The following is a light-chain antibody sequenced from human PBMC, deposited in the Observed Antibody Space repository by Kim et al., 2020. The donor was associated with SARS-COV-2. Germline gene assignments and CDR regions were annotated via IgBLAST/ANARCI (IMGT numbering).Light chain of an antibody. CDR3: QQRYSWPPLT. Sequence: SPGERANLSCRASQSVTPHLAWYQQKRGQAPRLLIYDASNRATGIPARFSGSGSGTDFNLTINSLEPEDFAVYYCQQRYSWPPLTFGGGTKVDIK. CDR1: QSVTPH. CDR2: DAS. J-gene: IGKJ4*01. V-gene: IGKV3-11*01.